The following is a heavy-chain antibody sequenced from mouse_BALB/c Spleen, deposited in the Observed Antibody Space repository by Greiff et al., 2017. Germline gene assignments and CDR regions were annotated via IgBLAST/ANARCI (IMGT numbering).Heavy chain of an antibody. CDR1: GYTFTSYV. D-gene: IGHD1-2*01. V-gene: IGHV1-14*01. J-gene: IGHJ2*01. CDR3: ARKTTATNFDY. CDR2: INPYNDGT. Sequence: EVKLMESGPELVKPGASVKMSCKASGYTFTSYVMHWVKQKPGQGLEWIGYINPYNDGTKYNEKFKGKATLTSDKSSSTAYMELSSLTSEDSAVYYCARKTTATNFDYWGQGTTLTVSS.